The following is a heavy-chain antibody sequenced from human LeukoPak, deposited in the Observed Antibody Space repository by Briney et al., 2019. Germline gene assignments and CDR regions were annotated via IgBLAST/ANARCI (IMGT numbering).Heavy chain of an antibody. Sequence: GESLKISCKGSGYSFTSYWIGWVRQMPGKGLEWMGIIYPGDSDTRYSPSFQGQVTISADKSISTAYLQWSSLKASDTAMCYCARGGSYCSGCICYSGYKWLDPGGQGTVVTVSS. CDR2: IYPGDSDT. CDR3: ARGGSYCSGCICYSGYKWLDP. V-gene: IGHV5-51*01. D-gene: IGHD2-15*01. CDR1: GYSFTSYW. J-gene: IGHJ5*02.